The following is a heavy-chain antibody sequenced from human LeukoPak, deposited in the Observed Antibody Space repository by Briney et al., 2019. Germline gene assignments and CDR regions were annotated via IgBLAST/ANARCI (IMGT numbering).Heavy chain of an antibody. CDR3: TTVLLWFGELLYYY. J-gene: IGHJ4*02. D-gene: IGHD3-10*01. Sequence: ASETLSLTCAVYGGSFSGYYWSWIRQPPGKGLEWIGEINHSGSTNYNPSLKSRVTISVDTSKNQFSLKLSSVTAADTAVYYCTTVLLWFGELLYYYWGQGTLVTVSS. CDR1: GGSFSGYY. CDR2: INHSGST. V-gene: IGHV4-34*01.